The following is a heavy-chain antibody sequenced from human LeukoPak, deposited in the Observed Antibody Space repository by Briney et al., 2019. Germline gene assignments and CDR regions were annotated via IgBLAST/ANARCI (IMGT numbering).Heavy chain of an antibody. CDR2: ISYDGGNK. Sequence: GGSLRLSCSASGFTFSSYGIHWVRQAPGKGLEWVALISYDGGNKYYADSVKGRFTISRDNSKNTRYLQMNSLRTEDTAVYYCARTPGYYDSSGYYYDYYCDSWGQGTLVTVSS. V-gene: IGHV3-30*01. CDR3: ARTPGYYDSSGYYYDYYCDS. J-gene: IGHJ4*02. D-gene: IGHD3-22*01. CDR1: GFTFSSYG.